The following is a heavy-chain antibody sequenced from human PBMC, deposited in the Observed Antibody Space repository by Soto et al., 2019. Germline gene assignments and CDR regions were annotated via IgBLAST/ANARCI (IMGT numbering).Heavy chain of an antibody. Sequence: QVQLQESGPGLVQPSQTLSLTCSVSGDPVSSGSYYWTWVRQHPVKGLESIGYIYHTGSTYYNPSLLSRLIMSIHTSKNQFSLHLSSVTAADTAVYFCAAKLGTTHYFDFWGQGSLVAVSS. V-gene: IGHV4-31*03. CDR1: GDPVSSGSYY. D-gene: IGHD7-27*01. CDR2: IYHTGST. CDR3: AAKLGTTHYFDF. J-gene: IGHJ4*02.